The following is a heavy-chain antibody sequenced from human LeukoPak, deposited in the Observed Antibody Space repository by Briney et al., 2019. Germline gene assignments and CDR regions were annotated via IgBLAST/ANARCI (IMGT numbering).Heavy chain of an antibody. J-gene: IGHJ4*02. D-gene: IGHD6-13*01. CDR1: GFTFDDYA. Sequence: GGSLRLSCAASGFTFDDYAMHWVRQAPGGGREWVSGISWNSGSIGYADSVKGRFTISRDNAKNSLYLQMNSLRAEDTALYYCAKGYAAAADYYFDYWGQGTLVTVSS. V-gene: IGHV3-9*01. CDR2: ISWNSGSI. CDR3: AKGYAAAADYYFDY.